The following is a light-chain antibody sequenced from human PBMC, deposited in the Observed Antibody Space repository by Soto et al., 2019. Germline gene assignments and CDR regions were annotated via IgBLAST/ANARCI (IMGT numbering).Light chain of an antibody. J-gene: IGKJ5*01. V-gene: IGKV2-28*01. CDR1: RSLLYSNGNNY. Sequence: DIVLTQSPLFLPVTPGEPAYISCRSSRSLLYSNGNNYLDWYLQKPGQSPQLLIYMGSSRASGVPDRFSGSGSGTDFTLKISRVEAEDVGVYYCMHALEAPITFGQGTRLEIK. CDR3: MHALEAPIT. CDR2: MGS.